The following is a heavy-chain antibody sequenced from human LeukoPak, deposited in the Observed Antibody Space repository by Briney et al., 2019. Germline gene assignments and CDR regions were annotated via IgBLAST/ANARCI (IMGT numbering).Heavy chain of an antibody. D-gene: IGHD2-15*01. Sequence: ASVKVSCKASGYTFTSYGISWVRQAPGQGLEWMGWISAYNGNTNYAQKLQGRVTMTTDTSTSTAYMELRSLRSDDTAVYYCARDVVVVAAFTHSYDYWGQGTLVTVSS. V-gene: IGHV1-18*01. CDR3: ARDVVVVAAFTHSYDY. J-gene: IGHJ4*02. CDR1: GYTFTSYG. CDR2: ISAYNGNT.